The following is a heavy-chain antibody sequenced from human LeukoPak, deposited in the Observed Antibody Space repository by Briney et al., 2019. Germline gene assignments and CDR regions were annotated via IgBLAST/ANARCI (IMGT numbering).Heavy chain of an antibody. CDR3: ARRVGRSGPLDY. CDR1: GFTFSGFA. Sequence: PGGSLGLSCAASGFTFSGFAIHWVRQAPGKGLEWVAAISYDGSDKDYVDSVKGRFIISRDNSKNKLSLQMNSLRVEDTAVYYCARRVGRSGPLDYWGQGTLVTVS. V-gene: IGHV3-30*03. D-gene: IGHD1-26*01. CDR2: ISYDGSDK. J-gene: IGHJ4*02.